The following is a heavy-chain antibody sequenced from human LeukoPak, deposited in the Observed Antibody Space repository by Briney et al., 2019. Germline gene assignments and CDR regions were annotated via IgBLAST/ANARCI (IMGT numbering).Heavy chain of an antibody. CDR3: ATDRGWRTSGYYLYYFEY. Sequence: GGSLRLSCAASGFIFTNYFMSWVRQAPGKGLEWVASIKHDRSEKYYVDSVRGRFTISRDNTMNSLYLQMSSLRAEDTAVYYCATDRGWRTSGYYLYYFEYWGQGTLVTFSS. J-gene: IGHJ4*02. CDR1: GFIFTNYF. CDR2: IKHDRSEK. D-gene: IGHD3-3*01. V-gene: IGHV3-7*01.